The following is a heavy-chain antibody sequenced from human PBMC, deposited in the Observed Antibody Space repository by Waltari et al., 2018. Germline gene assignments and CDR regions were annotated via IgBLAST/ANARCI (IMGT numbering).Heavy chain of an antibody. J-gene: IGHJ4*02. CDR1: ALTFNGAW. CDR3: AADVPAPLAQIDF. Sequence: EVQLVESGGALVTPGGSLRLACEASALTFNGAWMTWVRQAPGKGLEWIGAVPSKGTTGTTHYAAALKDRFTISWDDSRKTVYLQMNSLKTEDTGLYYCAADVPAPLAQIDFWGRGTQVTVSS. CDR2: VPSKGTTGTT. V-gene: IGHV3-15*02. D-gene: IGHD3-10*02.